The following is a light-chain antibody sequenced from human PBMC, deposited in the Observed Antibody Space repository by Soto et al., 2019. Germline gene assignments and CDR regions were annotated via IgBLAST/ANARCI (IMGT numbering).Light chain of an antibody. CDR1: QSVSTY. CDR2: DAS. V-gene: IGKV3-11*01. J-gene: IGKJ4*01. Sequence: EIVLTQSPATLSLSPGERATLSCRASQSVSTYLAWYQQKPGQAPRLLIYDASNRATGIPARFSGGGSGTDFTLTIGSLEPEDFAVYYCQQRSSWPLTFGGGTKVEIK. CDR3: QQRSSWPLT.